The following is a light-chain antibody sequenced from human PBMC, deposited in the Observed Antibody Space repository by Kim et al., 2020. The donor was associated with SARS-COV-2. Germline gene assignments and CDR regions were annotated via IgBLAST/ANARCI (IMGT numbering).Light chain of an antibody. V-gene: IGLV2-11*01. Sequence: QSALTQPRSVSGSPGQSVSISCIGTSSDIGGYNYVSWYQQYPGKAPNLMIYDVTKRPSGVPDRFSGSKSVNTASLTISGLQTEDEADYYCCSYAANYTWVFGGGTQLTVL. J-gene: IGLJ3*02. CDR3: CSYAANYTWV. CDR2: DVT. CDR1: SSDIGGYNY.